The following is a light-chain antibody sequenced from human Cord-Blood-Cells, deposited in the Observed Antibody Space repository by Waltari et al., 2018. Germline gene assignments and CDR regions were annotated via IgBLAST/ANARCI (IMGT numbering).Light chain of an antibody. CDR3: SSYAGSNNLV. Sequence: QSALTQPPSASGSPGQSVTISCPGTRRDVGGYNYVPWYQQHPGKAPKLMIYEVSKRPSGVPDRFSGSKSGNTASLTVSGLQAEDEADYYCSSYAGSNNLVFGGGTKLTVL. CDR1: RRDVGGYNY. CDR2: EVS. J-gene: IGLJ2*01. V-gene: IGLV2-8*01.